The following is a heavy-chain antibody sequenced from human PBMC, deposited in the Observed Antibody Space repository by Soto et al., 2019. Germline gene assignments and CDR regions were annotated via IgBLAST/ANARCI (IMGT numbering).Heavy chain of an antibody. CDR1: GDSFSKYT. CDR2: IIPRFGTT. CDR3: ARGRGLYNSGRSQLDS. D-gene: IGHD1-26*01. J-gene: IGHJ4*02. Sequence: QVQLVQSGAEVEKPGSSVRVSCKASGDSFSKYTVNWVRQAPRQGLEWMGGIIPRFGTTNYAPTLQDRVTITADESTNTVYMELRSLRSEDTALYYCARGRGLYNSGRSQLDSWGQGTLVTVSS. V-gene: IGHV1-69*01.